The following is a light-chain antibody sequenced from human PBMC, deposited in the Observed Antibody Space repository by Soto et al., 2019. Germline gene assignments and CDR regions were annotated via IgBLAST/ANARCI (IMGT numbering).Light chain of an antibody. V-gene: IGLV1-40*01. J-gene: IGLJ1*01. CDR1: SSNIGAGYD. CDR2: GNS. CDR3: QSYDSSLSGDV. Sequence: QSVLPQPPSVSGAPGQRVPISCTGSSSNIGAGYDVHWYQQLPGTAPKLLIYGNSNRPSGVPDRFSGSKSGTSASLAITGLQAEDEADYYCQSYDSSLSGDVFGTGTKVTVL.